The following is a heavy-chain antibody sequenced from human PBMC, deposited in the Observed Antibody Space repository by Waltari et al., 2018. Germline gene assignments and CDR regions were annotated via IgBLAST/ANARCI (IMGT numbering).Heavy chain of an antibody. CDR1: GGSISSYY. Sequence: QVQLQESGPGLVKPSETLSLTCTVSGGSISSYYWSWLRQPPGKGLEWIGYIYYSGSTNYNPSLKSRVTISVDTSKNQFSLKLSSVTAADTAVYYCARSIGFWSGYYTFDPWGQGTLVTVSS. V-gene: IGHV4-59*01. CDR2: IYYSGST. D-gene: IGHD3-3*01. CDR3: ARSIGFWSGYYTFDP. J-gene: IGHJ5*02.